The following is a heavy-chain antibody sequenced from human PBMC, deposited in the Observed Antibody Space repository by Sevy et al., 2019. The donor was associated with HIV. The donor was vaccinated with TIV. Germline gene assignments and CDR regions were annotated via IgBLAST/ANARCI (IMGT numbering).Heavy chain of an antibody. CDR2: ISSNGDND. CDR1: GFTFRTYA. Sequence: GGSLRLSCAASGFTFRTYAFHWVRQAPGRGLEWIGLISSNGDNDLYANSVRGRFTISRDNSMNILYLQMTSLTPDDKAVYYCARGPAWELTSFLSHWGQGTLVTVSS. CDR3: ARGPAWELTSFLSH. V-gene: IGHV3-30-3*01. J-gene: IGHJ4*02. D-gene: IGHD1-26*01.